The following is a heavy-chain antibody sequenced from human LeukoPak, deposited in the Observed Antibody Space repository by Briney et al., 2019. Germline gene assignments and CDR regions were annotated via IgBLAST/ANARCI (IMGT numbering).Heavy chain of an antibody. CDR2: IYYSGST. CDR3: ARDVSLGYYDSSGHIPQIYFDY. V-gene: IGHV4-31*03. Sequence: PSETLSLTCTVSGGSISSGGYYWSSIRQHPGQGLEWIGYIYYSGSTNYNPALKSRVTISADTSKNQFSLNLRSVTAADTAVYYCARDVSLGYYDSSGHIPQIYFDYWGQGTLVTVSS. J-gene: IGHJ4*02. CDR1: GGSISSGGYY. D-gene: IGHD3-22*01.